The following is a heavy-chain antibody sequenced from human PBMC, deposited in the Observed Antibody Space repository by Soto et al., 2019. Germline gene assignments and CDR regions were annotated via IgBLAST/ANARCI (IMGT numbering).Heavy chain of an antibody. CDR3: ARRAETNGWNGFGADKYYFDF. V-gene: IGHV1-8*01. J-gene: IGHJ4*02. CDR2: MNPNTGNS. D-gene: IGHD1-1*01. Sequence: ASVKVSCRASGYTFTSYDIYWVRQATGQGLEWMGWMNPNTGNSGYAQKFQGRVTMTSDTSISTAHMELSSLRSEDTAVYYCARRAETNGWNGFGADKYYFDFWGQGTLVTVSS. CDR1: GYTFTSYD.